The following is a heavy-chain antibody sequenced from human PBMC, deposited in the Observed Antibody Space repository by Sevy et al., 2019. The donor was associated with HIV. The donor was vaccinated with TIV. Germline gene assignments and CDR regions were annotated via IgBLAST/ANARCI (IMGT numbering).Heavy chain of an antibody. Sequence: GGSLRLSCAASGFAPSTYGMHWVRQAPGKGLEWVAVIGYDGSNKYYADSVNGRFCISRDNSRNTLFLQMDSLRAEDTAVYYCARDPRMYGDYLLAYFDYWGQGTLVTVSS. CDR2: IGYDGSNK. D-gene: IGHD2-8*01. CDR1: GFAPSTYG. J-gene: IGHJ4*02. CDR3: ARDPRMYGDYLLAYFDY. V-gene: IGHV3-33*01.